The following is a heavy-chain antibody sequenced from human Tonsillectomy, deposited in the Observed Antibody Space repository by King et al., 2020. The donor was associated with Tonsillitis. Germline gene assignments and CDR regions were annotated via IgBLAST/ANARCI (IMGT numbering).Heavy chain of an antibody. CDR2: TNNKASSLVT. V-gene: IGHV3-72*01. Sequence: VQLVESGGGLVQPGGSLRLSCAASGFIFSDHYMDWVRQAPGKGLEWVGRTNNKASSLVTEYAASVEGRFTISRDNSNHSLLLLINSLKAEDTAVYYCVSHLAGQPNWGRGTLVTVSS. J-gene: IGHJ4*02. CDR1: GFIFSDHY. CDR3: VSHLAGQPN. D-gene: IGHD6-19*01.